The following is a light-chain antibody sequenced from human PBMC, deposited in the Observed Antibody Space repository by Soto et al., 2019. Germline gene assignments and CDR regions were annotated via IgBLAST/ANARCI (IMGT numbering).Light chain of an antibody. CDR2: DAS. CDR3: QQRTNWPPA. V-gene: IGKV3-11*01. Sequence: DIVFTQSPATLSLSPGERATLSCRASQGISSYLAWYQQKAGQAPRLLIYDASIRAIGIPARFSGSGSGTDFTLTISSLEPEDFAIYYCQQRTNWPPAFGQGTRLEIK. J-gene: IGKJ5*01. CDR1: QGISSY.